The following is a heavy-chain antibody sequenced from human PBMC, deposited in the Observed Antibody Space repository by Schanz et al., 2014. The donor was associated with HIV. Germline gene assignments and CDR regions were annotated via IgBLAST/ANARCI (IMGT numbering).Heavy chain of an antibody. D-gene: IGHD6-19*01. J-gene: IGHJ6*02. V-gene: IGHV3-30*18. CDR1: GFNFNSYG. CDR2: TSSDGNAK. Sequence: QVQLVESGGGVVQPGRSLRLSCVASGFNFNSYGMHWVRQAPGKGLEWVAVTSSDGNAKFYADSVKGRFTISRDNSKNSLSLLIKSLRADDAAVYYCAKSHKHDSSDYYRFYYFGMDVWGQGTTVTVSS. CDR3: AKSHKHDSSDYYRFYYFGMDV.